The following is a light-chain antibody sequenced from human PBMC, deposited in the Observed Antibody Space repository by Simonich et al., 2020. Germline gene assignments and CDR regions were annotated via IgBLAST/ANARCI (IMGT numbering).Light chain of an antibody. CDR1: QSVSSN. Sequence: EIVMTQSPATLSVSPGERATLSCRASQSVSSNLAWYQQKPGQAPRLLIYGASTRATGIPARFSGSGSGTEFTLTISSLQAEDVAVYYCQQYYSTPLTFGGGTKVGIK. V-gene: IGKV3-15*01. CDR2: GAS. CDR3: QQYYSTPLT. J-gene: IGKJ4*01.